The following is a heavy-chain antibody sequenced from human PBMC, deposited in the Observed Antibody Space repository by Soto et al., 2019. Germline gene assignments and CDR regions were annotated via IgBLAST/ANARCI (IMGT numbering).Heavy chain of an antibody. Sequence: ASVKVSCKASGYTLTSYYRHWVRQDPGQGLEWMGIINPSGGSTSYAQKFQGRVTMTRDTSTSTVYMELSSLRSEDTAVYYCARELAATTSINFDYWGQGTLVTVSS. J-gene: IGHJ4*02. V-gene: IGHV1-46*03. CDR2: INPSGGST. CDR3: ARELAATTSINFDY. CDR1: GYTLTSYY. D-gene: IGHD5-12*01.